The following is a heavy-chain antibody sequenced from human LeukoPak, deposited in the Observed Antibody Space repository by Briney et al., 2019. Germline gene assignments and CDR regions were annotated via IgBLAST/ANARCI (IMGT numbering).Heavy chain of an antibody. J-gene: IGHJ5*02. CDR2: IYYSGST. Sequence: SETLSLTCTVSGGSISSGGYYWSWIRRHPGKGLEWIGYIYYSGSTYYNPSLKSRVTISVDTSKNQLSLKLSSVTAADTAVYYCARPYYYDSRIDPWGQGILVTVSS. CDR3: ARPYYYDSRIDP. D-gene: IGHD3-22*01. V-gene: IGHV4-30-4*08. CDR1: GGSISSGGYY.